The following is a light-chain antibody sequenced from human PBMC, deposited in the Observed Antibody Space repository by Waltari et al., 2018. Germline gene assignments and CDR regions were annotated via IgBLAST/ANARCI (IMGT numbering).Light chain of an antibody. CDR3: MQGTHWPPWT. CDR1: QSLVHSHGNTY. CDR2: KVS. Sequence: DVVMTQSPLSLPVTLGQPASISCRSSQSLVHSHGNTYLSWFQQRPGQSPRRLIYKVSNRSSGVPARFSGSGSGTDFTLKISRVEAEDVGVYYCMQGTHWPPWTFGQRTKVEIQ. J-gene: IGKJ1*01. V-gene: IGKV2-30*02.